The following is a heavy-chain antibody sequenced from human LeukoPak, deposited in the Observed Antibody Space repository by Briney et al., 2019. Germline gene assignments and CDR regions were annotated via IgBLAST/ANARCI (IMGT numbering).Heavy chain of an antibody. V-gene: IGHV3-23*01. Sequence: PGGSLRLSCAASGFTFSNYAMSWVRQAPGKGLEWVSAISGSGGDTYYADSVKGRFTISRDNSKNTLYLHMNSLRAEDTAVYYCAKRYNTWTSYYSHCDYWGQGTLVTVSS. CDR2: ISGSGGDT. CDR3: AKRYNTWTSYYSHCDY. CDR1: GFTFSNYA. J-gene: IGHJ4*02. D-gene: IGHD3/OR15-3a*01.